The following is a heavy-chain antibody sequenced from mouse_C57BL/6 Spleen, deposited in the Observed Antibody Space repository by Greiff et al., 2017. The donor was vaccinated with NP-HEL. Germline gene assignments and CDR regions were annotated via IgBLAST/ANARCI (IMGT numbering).Heavy chain of an antibody. D-gene: IGHD2-4*01. J-gene: IGHJ4*01. CDR3: AKEGYDSLYAMDY. CDR2: IDPANGNT. CDR1: GFNTKNTY. Sequence: VQLQQSVAELVRPGASVKLSCTASGFNTKNTYMHWVKQRPEQGLEWIGRIDPANGNTKYAPKFQGKATITADTSSNTAYLQLSSLTSEDTAIYYCAKEGYDSLYAMDYWGQGTSVTVSS. V-gene: IGHV14-3*01.